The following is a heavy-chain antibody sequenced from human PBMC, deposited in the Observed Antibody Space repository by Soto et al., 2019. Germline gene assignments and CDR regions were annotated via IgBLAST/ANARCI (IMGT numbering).Heavy chain of an antibody. J-gene: IGHJ4*02. Sequence: SLRLSCAASGFTFSSYAMHWVRQAPGKGLEWVAVISYDGSNKYYADSVKGRFTISRDNSKNTLYLQMNSLRAEDTAVYYCARASNGWYYDYWGQGTLVTVSS. CDR2: ISYDGSNK. V-gene: IGHV3-30-3*01. CDR3: ARASNGWYYDY. CDR1: GFTFSSYA. D-gene: IGHD6-19*01.